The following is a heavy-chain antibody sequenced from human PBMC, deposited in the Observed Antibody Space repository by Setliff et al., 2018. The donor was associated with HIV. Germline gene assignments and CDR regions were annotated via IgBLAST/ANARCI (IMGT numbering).Heavy chain of an antibody. D-gene: IGHD1-26*01. J-gene: IGHJ4*02. CDR2: VIPSTGDT. Sequence: ASVKVSCKASGYTFTSYYIHWVRQAPGQGLEWMGIVIPSTGDTNYAQNFQGRVTMTRDTSTNTVYMDLSSLKSEDTAVYYCVRSKGESYFGRDSRFDYWGQGTLVTVSS. CDR1: GYTFTSYY. CDR3: VRSKGESYFGRDSRFDY. V-gene: IGHV1-46*01.